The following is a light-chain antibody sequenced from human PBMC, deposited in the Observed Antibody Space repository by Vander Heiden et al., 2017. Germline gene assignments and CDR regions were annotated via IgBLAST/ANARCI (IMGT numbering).Light chain of an antibody. V-gene: IGKV3-11*01. CDR2: DAS. J-gene: IGKJ2*01. CDR1: QNVNSY. Sequence: EIVLTQYLATLSLAAGERATLSCRASQNVNSYLAWYQQKPGQAPRLLIYDASNRATGSPARFSGSGSGTDFALTISSLEPEDFAVYYCQQRSNWPLMYTFGQGTKVEIK. CDR3: QQRSNWPLMYT.